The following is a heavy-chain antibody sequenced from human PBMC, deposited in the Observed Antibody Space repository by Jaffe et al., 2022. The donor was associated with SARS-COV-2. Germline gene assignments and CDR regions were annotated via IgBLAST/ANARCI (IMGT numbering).Heavy chain of an antibody. D-gene: IGHD6-19*01. V-gene: IGHV3-7*01. J-gene: IGHJ4*02. CDR1: GFTFSNSW. CDR2: IRQYGYEK. CDR3: VRDAGGWFVD. Sequence: EVQLVESGGGLVQPGGSLRLSCAASGFTFSNSWMSWVRQAPGKGLEWVANIRQYGYEKDYVDSVKGRFTIARDNAKNSLYLQMNSLRAEDTAVYYCVRDAGGWFVDWGQGTLVAVSS.